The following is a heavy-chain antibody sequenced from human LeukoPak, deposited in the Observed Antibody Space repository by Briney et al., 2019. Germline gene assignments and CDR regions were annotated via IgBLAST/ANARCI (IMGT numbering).Heavy chain of an antibody. Sequence: ASVKVSCKASGYTFTSYYIHWVRQAPGQGLEWMGIINPSGGSTSYAQKFQGRVTMTRDTSTSTVYMELSSLRSEDTAVYYCARGKGNWNYPYYYYMGVWGKGTTVTVSS. D-gene: IGHD1-7*01. J-gene: IGHJ6*03. V-gene: IGHV1-46*03. CDR1: GYTFTSYY. CDR3: ARGKGNWNYPYYYYMGV. CDR2: INPSGGST.